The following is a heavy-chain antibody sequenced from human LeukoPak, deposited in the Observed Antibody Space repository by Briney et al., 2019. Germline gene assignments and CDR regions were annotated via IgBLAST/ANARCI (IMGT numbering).Heavy chain of an antibody. CDR1: GYTFTGYY. J-gene: IGHJ4*02. V-gene: IGHV1-2*04. CDR2: INPNSGGT. CDR3: ARGWLQKHFDY. Sequence: ASVKVSCMASGYTFTGYYMHWVRQAPGQGLEWMGWINPNSGGTNYAQKSQGWVTMTRDTSISTAYMELSRLRSDDTAVYYCARGWLQKHFDYWGQGTLVTVSS. D-gene: IGHD5-24*01.